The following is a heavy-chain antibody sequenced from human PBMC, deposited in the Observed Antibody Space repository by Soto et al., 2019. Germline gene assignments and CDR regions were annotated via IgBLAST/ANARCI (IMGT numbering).Heavy chain of an antibody. CDR2: ISGTGDTK. V-gene: IGHV3-11*01. Sequence: PGGSLRLSCAASGLFFSDYYSSWIRQAPGKALECVAYISGTGDTKYYADSVTGRFTISRDNPKNSLYLQMNSLRPEDAAVYYCAIGGGQIYYKGLDVWGQGTTVTVS. J-gene: IGHJ6*02. D-gene: IGHD3-10*01. CDR1: GLFFSDYY. CDR3: AIGGGQIYYKGLDV.